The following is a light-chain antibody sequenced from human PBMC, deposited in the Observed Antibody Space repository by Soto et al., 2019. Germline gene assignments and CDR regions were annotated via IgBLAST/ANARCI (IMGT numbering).Light chain of an antibody. CDR3: QQRSNWPIT. CDR1: ERIYSAY. Sequence: EVVLTQSPGTLSLSRGERATLSCRASERIYSAYLGWYQQKPGQAPRLLIYGASNRATGIPDRFSGSGSGTDFTLTISRLEPEDFAVYYCQQRSNWPITFGQGTRLEIK. V-gene: IGKV3D-20*02. CDR2: GAS. J-gene: IGKJ5*01.